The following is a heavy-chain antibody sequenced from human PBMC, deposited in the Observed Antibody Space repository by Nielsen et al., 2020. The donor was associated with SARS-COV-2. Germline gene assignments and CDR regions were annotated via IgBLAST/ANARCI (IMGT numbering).Heavy chain of an antibody. D-gene: IGHD6-13*01. Sequence: VKVSCKASGYTFTTYGISWVRQAPGQGLEWMGWISSYDGNTNYAQKVQGRVTMTTDTSTSTAYMELGSLRSDDTAVYYCARSVGYSSSWPKYYYHYMDVWGEGTTVTVSS. CDR1: GYTFTTYG. V-gene: IGHV1-18*04. J-gene: IGHJ6*03. CDR2: ISSYDGNT. CDR3: ARSVGYSSSWPKYYYHYMDV.